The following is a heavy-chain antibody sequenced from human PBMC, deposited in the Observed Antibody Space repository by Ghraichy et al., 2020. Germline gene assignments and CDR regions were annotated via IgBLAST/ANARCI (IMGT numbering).Heavy chain of an antibody. V-gene: IGHV4-39*01. CDR2: IYYSGST. Sequence: SETLSLTCTVSGGSISSSSYYWGWIRQPPGKGLEWIGSIYYSGSTYYNPSLKSRVTISVDTSKNQFSLKLSSVTAADTAVYYCARLSLDILTGYHFDYWGQGTLVTVSS. J-gene: IGHJ4*02. CDR3: ARLSLDILTGYHFDY. D-gene: IGHD3-9*01. CDR1: GGSISSSSYY.